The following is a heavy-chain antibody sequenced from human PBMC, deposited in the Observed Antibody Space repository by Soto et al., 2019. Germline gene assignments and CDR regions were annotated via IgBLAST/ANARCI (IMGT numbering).Heavy chain of an antibody. CDR1: GFTVSSNY. Sequence: GGSLRLSCAASGFTVSSNYMSWVRQAPGKGLEWVSVIYSGGSTYYADSVKGRFTISRDNSKNTLYLQMNSLRAEDTAVYYCARPGENSGSYPAYYYYGMDVWGQGTTVTVSS. V-gene: IGHV3-53*01. CDR2: IYSGGST. J-gene: IGHJ6*02. CDR3: ARPGENSGSYPAYYYYGMDV. D-gene: IGHD1-26*01.